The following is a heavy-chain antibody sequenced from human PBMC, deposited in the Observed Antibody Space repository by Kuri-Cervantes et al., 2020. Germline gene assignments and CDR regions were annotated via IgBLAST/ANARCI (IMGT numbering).Heavy chain of an antibody. CDR3: AIPDMLHCSGGSCYTESFDI. D-gene: IGHD2-15*01. CDR2: IYYSGST. J-gene: IGHJ3*02. CDR1: GGSISSGGYY. Sequence: SETLSLTCTVSGGSISSGGYYWSWIRQHPGKGLEWIGYIYYSGSTYYNPSPKSRVTISVDTSKNQFSLKLSSVTAADTAVYYCAIPDMLHCSGGSCYTESFDIWGQGTMVTVSS. V-gene: IGHV4-31*03.